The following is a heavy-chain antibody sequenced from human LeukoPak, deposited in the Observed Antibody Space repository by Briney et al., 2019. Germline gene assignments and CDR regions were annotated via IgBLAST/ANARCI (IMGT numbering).Heavy chain of an antibody. J-gene: IGHJ4*02. CDR1: GNYW. CDR2: INSDGSWT. V-gene: IGHV3-74*01. D-gene: IGHD2/OR15-2a*01. Sequence: SGGSPRLSCAASGNYWMHWVRQAPGKGLVWVSHINSDGSWTSYADSVKGRFTISKDNAKNTVYLQMNSLRAEDTAVYYCVSFYETYWGRGTLVTVS. CDR3: VSFYETY.